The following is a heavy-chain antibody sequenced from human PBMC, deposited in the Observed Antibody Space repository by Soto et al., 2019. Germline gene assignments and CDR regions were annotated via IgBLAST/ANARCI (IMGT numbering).Heavy chain of an antibody. CDR1: GYTFTSYD. CDR3: AIGVEARWDV. V-gene: IGHV1-8*01. Sequence: QVQLVQSGAEVTKPGASVKVSCKASGYTFTSYDINWVRQATGQGLEWMGWMSPNSGATGYAQKFQGRVTKTRDTSISTVYPELCNLSAEDTAIYDWAIGVEARWDVWGQGSKDTVS. CDR2: MSPNSGAT. D-gene: IGHD5-12*01. J-gene: IGHJ6*02.